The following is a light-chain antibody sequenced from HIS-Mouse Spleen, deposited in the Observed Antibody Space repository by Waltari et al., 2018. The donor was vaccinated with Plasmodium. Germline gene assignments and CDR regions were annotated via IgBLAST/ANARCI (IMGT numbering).Light chain of an antibody. CDR2: GAS. V-gene: IGKV3-15*01. J-gene: IGKJ1*01. CDR3: QQYNNWPRGT. CDR1: QSVSSN. Sequence: EIVMTQSPATLSVSPGERATLSCMASQSVSSNLAWYQQKPGQAPRPLIYGASNRATGIPARFSGSGAGTEFTLTISSMQSEDFAVYYCQQYNNWPRGTFGQGTKVEIK.